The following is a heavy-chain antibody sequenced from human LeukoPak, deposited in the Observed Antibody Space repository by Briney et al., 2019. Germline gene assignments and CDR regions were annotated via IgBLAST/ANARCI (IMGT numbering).Heavy chain of an antibody. D-gene: IGHD3-22*01. CDR3: AKERYYYDSRGYFDY. CDR2: ISYDGSNK. Sequence: PGRPLRLSCAASGFTFSSYGMHWVRQAPGKGLEWVAVISYDGSNKYYADSVKGRFTISRDNSKNTLYLQMNSLRAEDTAVYYCAKERYYYDSRGYFDYWGQGTLVTVSS. CDR1: GFTFSSYG. V-gene: IGHV3-30*18. J-gene: IGHJ4*02.